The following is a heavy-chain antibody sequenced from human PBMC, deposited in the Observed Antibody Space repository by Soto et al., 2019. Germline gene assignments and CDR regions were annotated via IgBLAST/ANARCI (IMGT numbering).Heavy chain of an antibody. Sequence: EVQLLESGGGLVQPGGSLRLSCVASGFTFSSNAMSWVRQAPGKGLEWVSHITSGSGGGTYYADSVKGRFNISRDNAKNTLYMQMNSLSVEDTALYYCGKGTWGAFDIWGHGTLVTVSS. J-gene: IGHJ3*02. D-gene: IGHD7-27*01. CDR1: GFTFSSNA. CDR2: ITSGSGGGT. V-gene: IGHV3-23*01. CDR3: GKGTWGAFDI.